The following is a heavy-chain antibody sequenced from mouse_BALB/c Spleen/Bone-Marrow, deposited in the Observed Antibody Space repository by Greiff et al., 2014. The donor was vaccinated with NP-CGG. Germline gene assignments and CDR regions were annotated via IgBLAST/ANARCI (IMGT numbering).Heavy chain of an antibody. Sequence: EVQVVESGPGLVKSSQTVSLTCTVTDISITTGNYRWSWIRQFPGNKLEWIGYMYYSGTITYNPSLTSRTTITRDTSKNQVFLEMNSLTAEDTATYFCARDRYGYAMDYWGQGTSVTVSS. D-gene: IGHD2-14*01. J-gene: IGHJ4*01. CDR2: MYYSGTI. CDR1: DISITTGNYR. V-gene: IGHV3-5*02. CDR3: ARDRYGYAMDY.